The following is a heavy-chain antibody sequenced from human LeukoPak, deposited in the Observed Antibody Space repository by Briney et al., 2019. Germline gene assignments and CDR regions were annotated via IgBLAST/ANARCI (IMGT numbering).Heavy chain of an antibody. CDR1: VGSFSGYY. J-gene: IGHJ6*03. D-gene: IGHD3-22*01. V-gene: IGHV4-34*01. CDR3: ARGDYYDTTGFYSYYYFMDV. CDR2: INHSGST. Sequence: SETLSLTCAVYVGSFSGYYWSWIRQPPGKGLEWIGEINHSGSTNYNPSLKSRVTISVDTSKNQISLKLSSVTAADTAVYYCARGDYYDTTGFYSYYYFMDVWGKGTTVTISS.